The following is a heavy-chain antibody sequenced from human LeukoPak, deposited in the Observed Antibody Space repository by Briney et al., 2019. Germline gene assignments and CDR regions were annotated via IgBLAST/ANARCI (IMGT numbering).Heavy chain of an antibody. CDR1: GGSFSGYS. V-gene: IGHV4-34*01. D-gene: IGHD2-2*01. Sequence: SETLSLTCAVYGGSFSGYSWSGIRQPPGKGLEWIGEINHSESTNYNPSLKSRVTISVDTSKNQFSLKLSSVTAADTAVYYCARGAVVVPAARAAGFDPWGQGTLVTVSS. J-gene: IGHJ5*02. CDR2: INHSEST. CDR3: ARGAVVVPAARAAGFDP.